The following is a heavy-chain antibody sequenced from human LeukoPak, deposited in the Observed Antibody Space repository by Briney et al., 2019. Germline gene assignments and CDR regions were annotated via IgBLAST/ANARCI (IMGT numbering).Heavy chain of an antibody. CDR1: GDSISSSNW. CDR3: LYGGNSGDWVY. D-gene: IGHD4-23*01. V-gene: IGHV4-4*02. J-gene: IGHJ4*02. CDR2: VYHSGST. Sequence: PSGTLSLTCAVSGDSISSSNWWSWVRQPPGKGLEWIGEVYHSGSTNSNPSLKSRVTMSIDKSKNQFSLKLTSVTAADTAVYYCLYGGNSGDWVYWGQGTLVTVSS.